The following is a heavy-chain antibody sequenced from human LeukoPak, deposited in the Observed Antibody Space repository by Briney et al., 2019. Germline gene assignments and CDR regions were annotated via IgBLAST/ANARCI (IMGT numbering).Heavy chain of an antibody. CDR3: ASSGSYRFDY. Sequence: GGSLRLSCAASGFTFSDYYMSWIRQAPGKGLEWVSHITASGTAMFYADSVKGRFTISRDNAKNSLYLQMNSLRDEDTAVYYCASSGSYRFDYWGQGTLVTVSS. V-gene: IGHV3-11*04. CDR2: ITASGTAM. D-gene: IGHD1-26*01. J-gene: IGHJ4*02. CDR1: GFTFSDYY.